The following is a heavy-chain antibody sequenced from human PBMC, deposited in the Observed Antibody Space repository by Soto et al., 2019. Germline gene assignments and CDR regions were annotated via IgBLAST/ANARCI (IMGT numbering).Heavy chain of an antibody. J-gene: IGHJ4*01. CDR1: DFSFGSSE. Sequence: GGSPRISCAASDFSFGSSEMHCVVQGPGKGLGWVSRINSDGSSTSCADSVKGRFTISRDNAKNTLYLQMNSLRVEDTAVYYCATSKGGVSHGRNTGWGQGTLVHVSS. CDR2: INSDGSST. V-gene: IGHV3-74*01. CDR3: ATSKGGVSHGRNTG. D-gene: IGHD3-16*02.